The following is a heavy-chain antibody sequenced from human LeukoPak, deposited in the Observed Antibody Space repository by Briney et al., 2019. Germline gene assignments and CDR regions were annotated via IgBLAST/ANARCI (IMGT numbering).Heavy chain of an antibody. J-gene: IGHJ6*02. V-gene: IGHV1-69*13. CDR2: TIPIFGTG. D-gene: IGHD2-21*02. Sequence: GASVTVSCKASGGTFNKSAFSWVRQAPGQGLEWMGGTIPIFGTGYYAQKFQGRLTITADEPTSTAYMELSSLRSEDTADYFCARRDCGGDCHSSFYYYYGMDVWGQGTTVTVSS. CDR1: GGTFNKSA. CDR3: ARRDCGGDCHSSFYYYYGMDV.